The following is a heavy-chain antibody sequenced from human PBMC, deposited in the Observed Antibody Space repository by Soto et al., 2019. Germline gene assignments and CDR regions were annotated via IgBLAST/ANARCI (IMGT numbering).Heavy chain of an antibody. Sequence: QVQLQQSGQGLVKPSQTLSLTCAISGDSVSSNSAAWNWIRQSPSGGLEWLGRTYYRSKWYNDYAVSVKRRITLNPDTSKNQFSLQLNSVPPDDTAVYFCARTLSSSAENWFDPWGQGTLVTVSS. CDR1: GDSVSSNSAA. J-gene: IGHJ5*02. CDR2: TYYRSKWYN. V-gene: IGHV6-1*01. D-gene: IGHD6-6*01. CDR3: ARTLSSSAENWFDP.